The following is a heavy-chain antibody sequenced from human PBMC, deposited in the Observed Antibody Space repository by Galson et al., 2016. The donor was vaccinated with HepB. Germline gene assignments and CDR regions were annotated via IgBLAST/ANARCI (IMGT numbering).Heavy chain of an antibody. CDR3: ARAGVAAAVTLDY. CDR2: SNPNSGAT. CDR1: GYTFTGYF. Sequence: SCKASGYTFTGYFIHWVRQAPGHELERMGWSNPNSGATKYAQQLQGGVTTSRDTSVSTAHMELSGMKVDDTTVYYGARAGVAAAVTLDYWGQGTGVIVSS. J-gene: IGHJ4*02. V-gene: IGHV1-2*02. D-gene: IGHD6-25*01.